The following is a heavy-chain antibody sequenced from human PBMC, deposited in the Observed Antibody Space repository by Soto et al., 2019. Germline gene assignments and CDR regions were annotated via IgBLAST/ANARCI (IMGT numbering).Heavy chain of an antibody. Sequence: PSETLSLTCAVSGDSISRGFHWAWIRQPPGKGLEWVASIYHSGTTYYNPSLKSRVTISVDTSKNQFFLKLSSVTAADTAVYYCARDRFGSYSGYDYGDYYYYGMDVWGQGTTVTVS. CDR1: GDSISRGFH. V-gene: IGHV4-38-2*02. CDR2: IYHSGTT. CDR3: ARDRFGSYSGYDYGDYYYYGMDV. D-gene: IGHD5-12*01. J-gene: IGHJ6*02.